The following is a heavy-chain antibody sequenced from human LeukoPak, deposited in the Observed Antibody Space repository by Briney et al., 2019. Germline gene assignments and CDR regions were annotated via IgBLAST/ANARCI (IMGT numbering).Heavy chain of an antibody. CDR1: GYTFTDYY. D-gene: IGHD3-10*01. V-gene: IGHV1-2*02. Sequence: ASVKVSCKASGYTFTDYYIHWVRQAPGQGLEWMGWINPNSGGTSYVQKFQGRVSMTRDTSSTTAYVELSRLRSDDTAVYYCARSGMARGFDPWDQGTLVTVSS. J-gene: IGHJ5*02. CDR2: INPNSGGT. CDR3: ARSGMARGFDP.